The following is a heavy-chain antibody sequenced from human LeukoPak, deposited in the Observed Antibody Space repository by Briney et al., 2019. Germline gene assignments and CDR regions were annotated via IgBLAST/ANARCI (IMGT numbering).Heavy chain of an antibody. D-gene: IGHD3-22*01. V-gene: IGHV1-46*01. CDR3: ARNYDSSGYTFDY. J-gene: IGHJ4*02. CDR2: INSSGGST. Sequence: ASVKVSCKASGYTFTSNYMHWVRQAPGQGLEWMGIINSSGGSTNYAQKFQGRVTMTSDTSTSTVYTELSSLRSEDTAVYYCARNYDSSGYTFDYWGQGTLVTVSS. CDR1: GYTFTSNY.